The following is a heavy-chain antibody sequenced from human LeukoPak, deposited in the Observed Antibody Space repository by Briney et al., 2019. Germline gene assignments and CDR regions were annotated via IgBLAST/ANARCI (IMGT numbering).Heavy chain of an antibody. CDR1: GGSISSSSYY. D-gene: IGHD3-10*01. V-gene: IGHV4-39*01. Sequence: PSETLSLTCTVSGGSISSSSYYWGWIRQPPGKGLEWIGSIYYSGSTYYNPSLKSRVTISVDTSKNQFSLKLSSVTAADTAVYYCARHERQITMLIWGQGTMVTVSS. CDR3: ARHERQITMLI. CDR2: IYYSGST. J-gene: IGHJ3*02.